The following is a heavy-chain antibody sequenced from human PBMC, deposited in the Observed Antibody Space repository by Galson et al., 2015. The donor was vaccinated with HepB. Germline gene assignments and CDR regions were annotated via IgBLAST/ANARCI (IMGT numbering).Heavy chain of an antibody. CDR2: LSSTTSTM. CDR3: ARDLGPFCSTTRCRAYYFDS. Sequence: SLRLSCAASGFTFSNYNMNWVRQAPGKGLEWVSYLSSTTSTMYYADSVEGRFTISRDNVKNSLYLQMTSLAAEDTAVYYCARDLGPFCSTTRCRAYYFDSWGQGTLVTVSS. J-gene: IGHJ4*02. CDR1: GFTFSNYN. V-gene: IGHV3-48*04. D-gene: IGHD2/OR15-2a*01.